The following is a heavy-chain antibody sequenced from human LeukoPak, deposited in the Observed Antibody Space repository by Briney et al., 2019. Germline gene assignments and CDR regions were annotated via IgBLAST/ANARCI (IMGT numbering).Heavy chain of an antibody. CDR1: GYSFTSHW. Sequence: GESLKISCKGSGYSFTSHWIGWVRLLPGKGLEYMGIINPGDSDTRYSPSFQGQVTISADRSISTAYLQWSSLKASDTAMYYCARSYPSEAAFDIWGQGTMVTVSS. CDR3: ARSYPSEAAFDI. V-gene: IGHV5-51*01. D-gene: IGHD1-26*01. J-gene: IGHJ3*02. CDR2: INPGDSDT.